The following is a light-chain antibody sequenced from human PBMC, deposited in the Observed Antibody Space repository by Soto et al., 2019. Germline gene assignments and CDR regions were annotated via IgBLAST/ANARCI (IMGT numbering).Light chain of an antibody. CDR3: QTWGTGIRV. Sequence: QHVLTQSPSASASLGASVKLTCTLSSGHSNYAIAWHQQQPEKGPRYLMKVNSDGSHRKGDGIPDRFSGSSSGAQRYLTISSLQSEDEADYYCQTWGTGIRVFGTGTKLTVL. CDR2: VNSDGSH. V-gene: IGLV4-69*01. CDR1: SGHSNYA. J-gene: IGLJ1*01.